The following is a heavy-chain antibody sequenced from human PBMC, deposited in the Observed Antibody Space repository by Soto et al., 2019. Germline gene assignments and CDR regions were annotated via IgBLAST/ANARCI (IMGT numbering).Heavy chain of an antibody. D-gene: IGHD1-26*01. J-gene: IGHJ3*02. CDR3: AKVRRVGATGYPDAFDI. Sequence: PGGSLRLSCAASGFTFSSYGMHWVRQAPGKGLEWVAVISYDGSNKYYADSVKGRFTISRDNSKNTLYLQMNSLRAEDTAVYYCAKVRRVGATGYPDAFDIWGQGTMVTVSS. V-gene: IGHV3-30*18. CDR1: GFTFSSYG. CDR2: ISYDGSNK.